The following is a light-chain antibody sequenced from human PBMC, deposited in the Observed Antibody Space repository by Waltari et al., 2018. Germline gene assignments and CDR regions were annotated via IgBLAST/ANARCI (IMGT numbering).Light chain of an antibody. Sequence: DIVVTQSPDYLPPSLGQRAIINCKSSKSLLYRSNNKNYLAWYQQKPGQPPKLLFYWASTRESGVPDRFSGSGSGTDFTLTISSLQAEDVAVYYCQQYYSNPPWTFGQGTKVDIK. CDR3: QQYYSNPPWT. V-gene: IGKV4-1*01. J-gene: IGKJ1*01. CDR2: WAS. CDR1: KSLLYRSNNKNY.